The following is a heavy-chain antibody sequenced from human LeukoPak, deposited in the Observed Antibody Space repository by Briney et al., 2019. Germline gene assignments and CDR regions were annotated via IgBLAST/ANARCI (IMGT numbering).Heavy chain of an antibody. CDR2: INPYNANT. D-gene: IGHD5-24*01. J-gene: IGHJ4*02. CDR3: ARAMSDGYNFDY. Sequence: ASVKVSCKASDYTFTTYTISWVRQAPGQGLEWMGWINPYNANTNYAQKLQGRVTITTDDSTSTAYMELSSLRSEDTAVYYCARAMSDGYNFDYWGQGTLVTVSS. V-gene: IGHV1-18*01. CDR1: DYTFTTYT.